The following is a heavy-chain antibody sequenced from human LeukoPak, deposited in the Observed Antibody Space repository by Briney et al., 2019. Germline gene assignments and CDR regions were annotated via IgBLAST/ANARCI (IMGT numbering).Heavy chain of an antibody. Sequence: ASVKVSCKVSGYNLIELSMHWVRQTPGKGLEWMGGFDPEDAKTIYAARFQGRVTMTEDTATDTAYLELTSLRSEDTAVYYCATSRNEASELSVSSGYDFDYWGQGTLVTVSS. J-gene: IGHJ4*02. CDR2: FDPEDAKT. CDR1: GYNLIELS. D-gene: IGHD3-22*01. V-gene: IGHV1-24*01. CDR3: ATSRNEASELSVSSGYDFDY.